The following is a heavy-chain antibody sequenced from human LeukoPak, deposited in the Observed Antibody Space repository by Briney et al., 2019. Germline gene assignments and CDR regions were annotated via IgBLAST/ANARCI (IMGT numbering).Heavy chain of an antibody. CDR2: IYPGDSGT. V-gene: IGHV5-51*01. Sequence: PGESLKISCEGSGYSFTDYWIAWVRQMPGKGLEWMGIIYPGDSGTRYSPSFQGQVTISADKSISTAYLQWSSLKASDTAIYYCARRRGYDNRAFDICGQGTMVTVSS. CDR3: ARRRGYDNRAFDI. J-gene: IGHJ3*02. D-gene: IGHD3-22*01. CDR1: GYSFTDYW.